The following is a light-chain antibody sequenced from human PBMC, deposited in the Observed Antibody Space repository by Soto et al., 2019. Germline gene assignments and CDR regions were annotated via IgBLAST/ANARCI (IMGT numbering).Light chain of an antibody. CDR2: GAS. CDR1: QRVSSSY. V-gene: IGKV3-20*01. J-gene: IGKJ5*01. CDR3: QQYGRSASIN. Sequence: EIVLTQSPGTLSLSPGEGATLSCSASQRVSSSYLAWYQQKPGQAPRLLIYGASSRATGIPDRFSGSESGTDFTLTISRLEPEDFAMYYCQQYGRSASINFGQGTRLEIK.